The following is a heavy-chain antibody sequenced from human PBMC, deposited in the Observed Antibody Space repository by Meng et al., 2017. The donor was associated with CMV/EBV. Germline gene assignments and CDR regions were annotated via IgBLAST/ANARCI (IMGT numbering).Heavy chain of an antibody. CDR1: GTFSSYT. CDR3: ARAGSIAALFGGGWFDP. J-gene: IGHJ5*02. Sequence: GTFSSYTISWLRQAPGQGLEWMGRIIPILGIANYAQKFQGRVTITADKSTSTAYMELSSLRSEDTAVYYCARAGSIAALFGGGWFDPWGQGTLVTVSS. D-gene: IGHD6-6*01. CDR2: IIPILGIA. V-gene: IGHV1-69*02.